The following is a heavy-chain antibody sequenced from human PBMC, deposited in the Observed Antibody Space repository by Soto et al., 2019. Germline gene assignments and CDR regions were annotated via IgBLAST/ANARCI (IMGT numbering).Heavy chain of an antibody. J-gene: IGHJ4*02. CDR1: GFRFSSKA. V-gene: IGHV3-23*01. Sequence: EVQLLESGGGLVQPGGSLRLSCAASGFRFSSKAMSWVRQAPGKGLEWVSIISGSGSSTYYTDSLKGRFTISRDNSKNTVYLEMNYLRAEDTAVDYCVKENGFQFVNFGASGFDYWGQGSLVSVSS. CDR2: ISGSGSST. D-gene: IGHD6-6*01. CDR3: VKENGFQFVNFGASGFDY.